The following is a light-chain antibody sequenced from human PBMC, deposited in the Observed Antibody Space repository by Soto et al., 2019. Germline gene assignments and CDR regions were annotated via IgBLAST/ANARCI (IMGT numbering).Light chain of an antibody. V-gene: IGLV2-14*01. Sequence: QSVLTQPASASGSPGQSNTISCTGTSSDDGGYNYVSWYQQHPGNAPKLTIYDVSNRPSGVSNRFSGSKSGNKASLTISGLQAEDEADYYCSSYTRGSTLYVFGPGRKGTVL. J-gene: IGLJ1*01. CDR1: SSDDGGYNY. CDR2: DVS. CDR3: SSYTRGSTLYV.